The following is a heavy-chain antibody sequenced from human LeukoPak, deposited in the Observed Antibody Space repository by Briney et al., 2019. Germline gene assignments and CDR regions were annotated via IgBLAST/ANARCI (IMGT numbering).Heavy chain of an antibody. D-gene: IGHD1-26*01. Sequence: SETLSLTYTVSGGSIGSSSYSWGWIRQPPGKGLEWIGSIYYSGSTNYNPSLKSRVTMSVDTSKNQFSLKLSSVTAADTAVYYCARAPTHSGSYLYFDYWGQGTLVTVSS. J-gene: IGHJ4*02. CDR3: ARAPTHSGSYLYFDY. CDR2: IYYSGST. V-gene: IGHV4-39*07. CDR1: GGSIGSSSYS.